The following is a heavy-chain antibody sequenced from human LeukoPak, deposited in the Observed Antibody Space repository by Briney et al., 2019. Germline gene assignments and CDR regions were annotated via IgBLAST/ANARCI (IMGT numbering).Heavy chain of an antibody. D-gene: IGHD3-10*01. CDR2: IRSKANNYAT. CDR3: AKLLGVRGVIRREDAFDI. V-gene: IGHV3-73*01. Sequence: GGSLRLSCAASGFTFSGSAMQWVRQASGKGREWVGRIRSKANNYATTYAASVKGRFTISRDDSKNTLYLQMNGLRAEDTAVYYCAKLLGVRGVIRREDAFDIWGQGTMVTVSS. J-gene: IGHJ3*02. CDR1: GFTFSGSA.